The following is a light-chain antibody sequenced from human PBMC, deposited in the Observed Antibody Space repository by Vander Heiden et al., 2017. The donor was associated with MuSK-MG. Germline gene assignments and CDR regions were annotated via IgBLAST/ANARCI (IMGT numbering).Light chain of an antibody. CDR1: QDSSHS. CDR3: QQYQDLSLT. Sequence: HMTPSPSSLTASVGDTVTITFPASQDSSHSLNWYHQKPGKTPKARIDEASNLEKGVPSRVSGSGSGTNVTVTISSMKTEDIATYEGQQYQDLSLTCGGGTKVEIK. J-gene: IGKJ4*01. V-gene: IGKV1-33*01. CDR2: EAS.